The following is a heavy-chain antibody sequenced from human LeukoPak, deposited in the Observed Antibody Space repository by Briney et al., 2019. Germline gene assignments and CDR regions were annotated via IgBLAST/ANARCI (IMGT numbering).Heavy chain of an antibody. CDR1: GGSISTYY. Sequence: SETLSLTCTVSGGSISTYYWSLIRQPAGKGLEWIGRIYASGNTNYNPSLKSRVTMSLDTSKNQFSLRLTSVTAADTAVYYCAREYISSSGKNAFDVWGQGTMVTVSS. CDR2: IYASGNT. J-gene: IGHJ3*01. V-gene: IGHV4-4*07. CDR3: AREYISSSGKNAFDV. D-gene: IGHD6-6*01.